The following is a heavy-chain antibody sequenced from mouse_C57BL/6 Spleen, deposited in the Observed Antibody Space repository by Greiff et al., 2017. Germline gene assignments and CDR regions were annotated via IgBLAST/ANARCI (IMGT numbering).Heavy chain of an antibody. D-gene: IGHD1-1*01. J-gene: IGHJ4*01. CDR1: GYTFTSYW. Sequence: VQLQQPGAELVMPGASVKLSCKASGYTFTSYWMHWVKQRPGQGLEWIGEIDPSDSYTTYNQKFKGKSTLTVNKSASTAYMQLSSLTSEDSAVYDCARARRYYCSSYQAIDYWGQGTSVTVSA. V-gene: IGHV1-69*01. CDR3: ARARRYYCSSYQAIDY. CDR2: IDPSDSYT.